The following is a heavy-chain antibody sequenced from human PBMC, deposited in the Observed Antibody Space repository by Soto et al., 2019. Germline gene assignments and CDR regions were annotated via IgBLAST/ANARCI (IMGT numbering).Heavy chain of an antibody. CDR3: ARRELQGPIDY. CDR2: IYYSGST. J-gene: IGHJ4*02. V-gene: IGHV4-61*05. CDR1: GGSISSNDFY. Sequence: PSETLSLTCIVSGGSISSNDFYWSWIRQHPGKGLEWIGYIYYSGSTNYNPSLKSRVTISVDTSKNQFSLKLSSVTAVDTAVYNCARRELQGPIDYWGQGTLVTVSS. D-gene: IGHD1-26*01.